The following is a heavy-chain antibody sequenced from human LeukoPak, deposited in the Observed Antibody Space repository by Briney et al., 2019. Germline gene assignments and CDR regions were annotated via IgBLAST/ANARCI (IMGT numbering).Heavy chain of an antibody. CDR1: GFTFSSYA. D-gene: IGHD6-13*01. CDR3: AKGGAADYYYYYYGMDV. J-gene: IGHJ6*02. Sequence: GGSLRLSCAASGFTFSSYAMSWVRQAPGKGLEWVSAISGSGGSTYYADSVKGRFTISRDNSKNTLYLQMNSLRAEDTAVYYCAKGGAADYYYYYYGMDVWGQGTTATVSS. V-gene: IGHV3-23*01. CDR2: ISGSGGST.